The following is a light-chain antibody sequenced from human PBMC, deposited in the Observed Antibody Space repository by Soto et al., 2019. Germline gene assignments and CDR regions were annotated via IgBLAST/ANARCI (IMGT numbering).Light chain of an antibody. J-gene: IGLJ3*02. Sequence: QSALTQPRSVSGSPGQSVTISCTGTSSDVGAYNYVSWCQQRPGKAPRLMIYDVGVRPSGVPDRFSASKSSNTASLTISGLQAEDEADYYCCSYAGSYAWVFGGGTKLTVL. CDR2: DVG. CDR1: SSDVGAYNY. CDR3: CSYAGSYAWV. V-gene: IGLV2-11*01.